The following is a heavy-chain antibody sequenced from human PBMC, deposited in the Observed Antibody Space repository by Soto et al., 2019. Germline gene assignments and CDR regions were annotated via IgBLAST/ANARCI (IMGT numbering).Heavy chain of an antibody. V-gene: IGHV3-23*01. D-gene: IGHD3-10*01. J-gene: IGHJ2*01. CDR1: GLTFSRFA. CDR3: AKDQGPGRYTTSCIHV. CDR2: IHGSGAIT. Sequence: EVQVLQSGGGLVQPGGSLRLSCAASGLTFSRFAMSWVRQAPGKGLEWVATIHGSGAITNYADSVRGLFTISRDNSKHRMYLPLNTLRVKDTPVYYGAKDQGPGRYTTSCIHVWGRGTL.